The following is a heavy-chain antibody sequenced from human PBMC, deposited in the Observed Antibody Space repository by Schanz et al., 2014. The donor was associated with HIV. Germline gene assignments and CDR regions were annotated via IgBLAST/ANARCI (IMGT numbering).Heavy chain of an antibody. J-gene: IGHJ5*02. CDR3: ARGEDWPGGASDH. CDR1: GYGFTNYG. Sequence: QVQLVQSGPEVKKPGASVKVSCKTSGYGFTNYGVTWVRQAPGQGLAWMGWISPSNGDTKYTHWLQGRVTMTTDTSTSTAYMELRSLKSDDTAVYYCARGEDWPGGASDHWGQGTLVIVS. V-gene: IGHV1-18*01. CDR2: ISPSNGDT. D-gene: IGHD1-26*01.